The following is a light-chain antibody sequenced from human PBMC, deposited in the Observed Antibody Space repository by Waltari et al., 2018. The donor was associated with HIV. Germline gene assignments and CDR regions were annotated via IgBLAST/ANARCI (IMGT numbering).Light chain of an antibody. V-gene: IGLV2-14*03. CDR1: TSDSSFSTY. Sequence: QSALTQTASVSGSPGQSINSSCSGITSDSSFSTYVSWSQQHPGSVPSLIIYDVSRRPSGLSDRFSGSQSGDTASLTISGLRTEDEANYYCASNTFGNILVFGGGTKVTVL. CDR3: ASNTFGNILV. J-gene: IGLJ3*02. CDR2: DVS.